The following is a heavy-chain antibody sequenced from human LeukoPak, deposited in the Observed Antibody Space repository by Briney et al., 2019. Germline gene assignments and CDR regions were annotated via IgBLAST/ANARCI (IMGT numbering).Heavy chain of an antibody. CDR3: ARGGESVAGFAFDY. CDR1: GGSISSSNW. J-gene: IGHJ4*02. CDR2: IYHSGST. D-gene: IGHD6-19*01. V-gene: IGHV4-4*02. Sequence: SETLSLTCAVSGGSISSSNWWSWVRQPPGKGLEWIGEIYHSGSTNYNPSLKSRVTISVDKSKNQFSLKLSSVTAADTAVYYCARGGESVAGFAFDYWGQGTLVTVSS.